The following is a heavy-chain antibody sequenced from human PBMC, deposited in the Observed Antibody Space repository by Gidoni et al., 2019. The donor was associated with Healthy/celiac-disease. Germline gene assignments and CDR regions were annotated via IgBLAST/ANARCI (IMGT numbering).Heavy chain of an antibody. D-gene: IGHD3-3*01. Sequence: EVQLVESGGGLVQPGGSLRLSCAASGFTFSSYSMNWVRQAPGKWLEWVSYISSSSSTIYYADSVKGRFTISRDNAKNSLYLQMNSLRDEDTAVYYCAREYDFWSGLYNWFDPWGQGTLVTVFS. CDR3: AREYDFWSGLYNWFDP. CDR2: ISSSSSTI. V-gene: IGHV3-48*02. CDR1: GFTFSSYS. J-gene: IGHJ5*02.